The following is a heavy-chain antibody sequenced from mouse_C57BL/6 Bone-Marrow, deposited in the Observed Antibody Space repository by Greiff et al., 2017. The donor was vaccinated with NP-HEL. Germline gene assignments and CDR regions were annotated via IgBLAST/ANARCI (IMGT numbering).Heavy chain of an antibody. D-gene: IGHD1-1*01. CDR2: ISSGSSTI. V-gene: IGHV5-17*01. CDR3: ARCYYGSSYFDY. J-gene: IGHJ2*01. Sequence: EVQGVESGGGLVKPGGSLKLSCAASGFTFSDYGMHWVRQAPEKGLEWVAYISSGSSTISYAATVQGRFTISRDNAKNTLFLQMTSLRSEDTAMYYCARCYYGSSYFDYWGQGTTLTVSS. CDR1: GFTFSDYG.